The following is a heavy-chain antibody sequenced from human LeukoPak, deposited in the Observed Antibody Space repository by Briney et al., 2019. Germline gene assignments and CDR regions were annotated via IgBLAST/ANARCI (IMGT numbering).Heavy chain of an antibody. Sequence: KSSETLSLTCTVSGGSIGRSSYYWSWIRQPAGKGLEWIGRIHTSGSTNYSPSLKSRVTMSVDTSKNQFSLKLSSVTAADTAVYYCARDRYYYDSSGYYRLDYWGQGTLVTVSS. CDR3: ARDRYYYDSSGYYRLDY. CDR2: IHTSGST. V-gene: IGHV4-61*02. D-gene: IGHD3-22*01. J-gene: IGHJ4*02. CDR1: GGSIGRSSYY.